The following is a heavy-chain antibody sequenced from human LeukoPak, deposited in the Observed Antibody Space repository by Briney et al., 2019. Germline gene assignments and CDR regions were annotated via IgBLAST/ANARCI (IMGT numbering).Heavy chain of an antibody. J-gene: IGHJ4*02. Sequence: SGPTLVKPTETLTLTCTVSGFSLSNARMGVSWIRQPPGKALEWLAHIFSNDEKSHSTSLKSRLTISKDTSKSQVVLTMTNMDPVDTATYYCARIQGYSYDNIDYWGQGTLVTVSS. V-gene: IGHV2-26*01. D-gene: IGHD5-18*01. CDR2: IFSNDEK. CDR1: GFSLSNARMG. CDR3: ARIQGYSYDNIDY.